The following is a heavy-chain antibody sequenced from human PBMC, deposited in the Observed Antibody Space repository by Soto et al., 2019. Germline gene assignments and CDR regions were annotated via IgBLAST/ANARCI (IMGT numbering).Heavy chain of an antibody. CDR3: ARDAKSLETTGGFDY. CDR1: GFIFSSYG. CDR2: IWFDGSNK. V-gene: IGHV3-33*01. D-gene: IGHD2-8*02. J-gene: IGHJ4*02. Sequence: QVQLVDSGGGVVQPGRSLRLSCAASGFIFSSYGMHWVRQAPGKGLEWVAGIWFDGSNKYYADSVKGRFTISRDNSRNTLYLQMNGLRAEDTAVYYCARDAKSLETTGGFDYWGQGTLVTVSS.